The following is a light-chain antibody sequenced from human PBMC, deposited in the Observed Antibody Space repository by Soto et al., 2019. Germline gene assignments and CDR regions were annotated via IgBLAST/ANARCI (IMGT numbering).Light chain of an antibody. CDR1: QSVGSSY. J-gene: IGKJ1*01. CDR3: QEYGSSRT. CDR2: GAS. Sequence: EIVLTQSPGTLSLSPGERATLSCRASQSVGSSYLAWYQQKPGQAPRLLIYGASSRATGIPDRFSGSGSGPAFTLTISRLEPDDFAVYYCQEYGSSRTLGQGTKVQIK. V-gene: IGKV3-20*01.